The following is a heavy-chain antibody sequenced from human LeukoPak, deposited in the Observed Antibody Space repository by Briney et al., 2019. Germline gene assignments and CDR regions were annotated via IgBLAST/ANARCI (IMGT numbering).Heavy chain of an antibody. CDR1: GYTFTSYY. CDR2: INPSGGST. Sequence: ASVKVSCKASGYTFTSYYMHWVRQAPGQGLEWMGIINPSGGSTSYAQKFQGRVTMTRDTSTSTVYMELSSLRSEDTAVYYCARDPGPGVVAATHFDYWGQGTLVTVSS. CDR3: ARDPGPGVVAATHFDY. J-gene: IGHJ4*02. V-gene: IGHV1-46*01. D-gene: IGHD2-15*01.